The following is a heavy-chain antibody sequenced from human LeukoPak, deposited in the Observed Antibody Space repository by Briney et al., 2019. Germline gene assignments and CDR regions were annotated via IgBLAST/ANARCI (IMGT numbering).Heavy chain of an antibody. Sequence: PGGSLRLSCAASGFTFSSYEMNWVRQAPGKGLEWVSYISSSGSTIYYADSVKGRFTISRDNAKNSLYLQMNSLRAEDTAVYYCARERWELRGLDYWGQGTLVTVSS. CDR3: ARERWELRGLDY. D-gene: IGHD1-26*01. CDR2: ISSSGSTI. CDR1: GFTFSSYE. V-gene: IGHV3-48*03. J-gene: IGHJ4*02.